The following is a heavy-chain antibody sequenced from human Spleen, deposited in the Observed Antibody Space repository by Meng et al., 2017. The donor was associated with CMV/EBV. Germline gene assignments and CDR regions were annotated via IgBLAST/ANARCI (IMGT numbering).Heavy chain of an antibody. D-gene: IGHD2-2*01. Sequence: GGSLRLSCTAPGFTLSGYTLHWFRQAPGRGLEWVTLISFDGSNKSYDNSVKGRFTISIDTSKNTLSLQMNSPRPEDTAVYYCARDHCSSTNCPYYYGMDVWGQGTTVTVSS. CDR1: GFTLSGYT. V-gene: IGHV3-30*04. J-gene: IGHJ6*02. CDR2: ISFDGSNK. CDR3: ARDHCSSTNCPYYYGMDV.